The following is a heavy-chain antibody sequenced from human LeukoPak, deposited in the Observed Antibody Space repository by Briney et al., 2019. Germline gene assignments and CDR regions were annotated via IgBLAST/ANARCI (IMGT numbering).Heavy chain of an antibody. Sequence: PSETLSLTCTVSGGSISSSSYYWGWIRQPPGKGLEWIGSIYHSGSTYYNPSLKSRVTISVDTSKNQFSLKLSSVTAADTAVYYCARVGYDFWSGYYFDYWGQGTLVTVSS. CDR2: IYHSGST. CDR1: GGSISSSSYY. J-gene: IGHJ4*02. CDR3: ARVGYDFWSGYYFDY. V-gene: IGHV4-39*07. D-gene: IGHD3-3*01.